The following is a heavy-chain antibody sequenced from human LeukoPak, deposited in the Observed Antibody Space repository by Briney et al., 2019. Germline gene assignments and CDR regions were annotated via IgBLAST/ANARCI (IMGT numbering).Heavy chain of an antibody. J-gene: IGHJ4*02. CDR1: GFTFSSYG. CDR2: IRYDGSNK. D-gene: IGHD1-1*01. V-gene: IGHV3-30*02. CDR3: ARAKLAAESFDY. Sequence: GESLRLSCAASGFTFSSYGMHWVRQAPGKGLEWVAFIRYDGSNKYYADSVKGRFTISRDNSKNTLYLQMNSLRAEDTAVYYCARAKLAAESFDYWGQGTLVTVSS.